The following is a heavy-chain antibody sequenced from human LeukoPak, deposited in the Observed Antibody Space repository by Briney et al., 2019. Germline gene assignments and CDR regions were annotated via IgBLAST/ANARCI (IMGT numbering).Heavy chain of an antibody. Sequence: SETLSLTCTVSGDSISSYYWSWIRQPPGKGLEWIGYIYYSGSTNYNPSLKSRVTISVDTSKNQFSLKLSSVTAADTAVYYCARGGHDFWSGYYHFWGQGTLVTVSS. V-gene: IGHV4-59*01. D-gene: IGHD3-3*01. CDR1: GDSISSYY. CDR2: IYYSGST. CDR3: ARGGHDFWSGYYHF. J-gene: IGHJ4*02.